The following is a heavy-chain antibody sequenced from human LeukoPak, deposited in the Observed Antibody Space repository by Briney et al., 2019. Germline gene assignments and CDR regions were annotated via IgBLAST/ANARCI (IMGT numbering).Heavy chain of an antibody. CDR2: IKQDESEK. CDR1: GFTFSSYW. D-gene: IGHD6-13*01. J-gene: IGHJ4*02. V-gene: IGHV3-7*01. Sequence: GGPLRLSCAASGFTFSSYWMSWVRQAPAKGLEWVANIKQDESEKDYVDSVKGRFTISRDNAKNSLYLQMNSLRAEDTAVYYCARSGYSSSWSTLRGVVRKGLDYWGQGTLVTVSS. CDR3: ARSGYSSSWSTLRGVVRKGLDY.